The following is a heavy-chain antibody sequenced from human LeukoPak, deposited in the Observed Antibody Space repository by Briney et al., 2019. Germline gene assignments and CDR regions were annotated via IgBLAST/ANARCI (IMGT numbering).Heavy chain of an antibody. CDR3: ARDPSARLVPAAQD. CDR1: GGSVSSYY. V-gene: IGHV4-4*07. Sequence: SETLSVTCTVSGGSVSSYYRSWIRQPAGKGLEWIGRIYTSGSTNYNPSLKSRVTMSVDTSKNQFSLKLSSVTAADTAVYYCARDPSARLVPAAQDWGQGTLVTVSS. J-gene: IGHJ4*02. CDR2: IYTSGST. D-gene: IGHD2-2*01.